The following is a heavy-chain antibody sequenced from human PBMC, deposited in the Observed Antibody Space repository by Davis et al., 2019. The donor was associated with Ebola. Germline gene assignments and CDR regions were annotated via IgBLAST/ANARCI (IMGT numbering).Heavy chain of an antibody. Sequence: LRLSCTVSGGSISRGGSYWTWIRQHPGKGLEWIGYIYYSGSTYYKPSLKSRVTISLDTSKSQFPLNLYSVTAADTAVYYCARDLRYDSSGYDYYFYMDVWGKGTTVTVSS. D-gene: IGHD3-22*01. J-gene: IGHJ6*03. V-gene: IGHV4-31*03. CDR2: IYYSGST. CDR3: ARDLRYDSSGYDYYFYMDV. CDR1: GGSISRGGSY.